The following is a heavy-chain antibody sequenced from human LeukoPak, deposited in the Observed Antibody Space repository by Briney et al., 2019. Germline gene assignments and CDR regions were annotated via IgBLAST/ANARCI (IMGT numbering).Heavy chain of an antibody. Sequence: ASVKVSCKASGYTFIGYYMHWVRQAPGQGLEWMGWINPNSGGTNYAQTFQGRVTMTRDTSISTAYMELSRLRSDDTAVYYCARDFPIDYWDQGTLVTVSS. CDR1: GYTFIGYY. V-gene: IGHV1-2*02. CDR2: INPNSGGT. J-gene: IGHJ4*02. CDR3: ARDFPIDY.